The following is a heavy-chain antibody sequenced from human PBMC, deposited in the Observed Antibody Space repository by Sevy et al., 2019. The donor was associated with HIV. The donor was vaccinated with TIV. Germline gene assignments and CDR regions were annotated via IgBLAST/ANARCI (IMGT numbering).Heavy chain of an antibody. CDR2: IGLYNGNS. CDR3: ARVPTYYYGSATYFDS. J-gene: IGHJ4*02. Sequence: ASVKVSCKASGYTFSSNGITWVRQAPRQGLEWMGWIGLYNGNSNYAQKFRDRVTMTADTSTSTAYMELRSLRSDDTAMYYCARVPTYYYGSATYFDSWGQGSLVTVSS. V-gene: IGHV1-18*01. D-gene: IGHD3-10*01. CDR1: GYTFSSNG.